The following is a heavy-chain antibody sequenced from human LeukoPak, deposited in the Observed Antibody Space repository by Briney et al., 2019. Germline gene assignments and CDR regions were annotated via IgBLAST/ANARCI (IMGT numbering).Heavy chain of an antibody. CDR3: ARGSGDMIDY. Sequence: GGSLRLSCGASGFTVSTTYMNWVRQAPGKGLEWGSIIYSGAATNYADSVKGRFTISRDSSKNTLYLQMNSLRAEDTAVYYCARGSGDMIDYWGQGTLVIVSS. V-gene: IGHV3-53*01. CDR2: IYSGAAT. J-gene: IGHJ4*02. CDR1: GFTVSTTY. D-gene: IGHD4-17*01.